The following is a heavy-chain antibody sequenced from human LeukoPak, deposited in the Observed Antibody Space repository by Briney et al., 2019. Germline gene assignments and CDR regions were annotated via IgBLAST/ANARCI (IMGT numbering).Heavy chain of an antibody. Sequence: GGSLRLSCAASGFTFSSYGMNWVRQAPGKGLEWVAVISYDGTNKFYVDSLRGRFTISRDNSKNTLYLQMNSLRAEDTAVYYCAKVGYNWNSFDYWGQGTLVTVSS. V-gene: IGHV3-30*18. CDR3: AKVGYNWNSFDY. CDR2: ISYDGTNK. CDR1: GFTFSSYG. D-gene: IGHD1-1*01. J-gene: IGHJ4*02.